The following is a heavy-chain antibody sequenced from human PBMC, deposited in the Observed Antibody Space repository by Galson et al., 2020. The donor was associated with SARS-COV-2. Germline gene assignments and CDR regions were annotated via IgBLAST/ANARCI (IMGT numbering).Heavy chain of an antibody. J-gene: IGHJ6*02. V-gene: IGHV3-53*01. Sequence: GGSLRLSCAASGFTVSSNYMSWVRQAPGKGLEWVSVIYSGGSTYYADSAKGRLSIPRDNSKNTLYLQMKILWAEDAAVYYCARDGYYDSRGGYYYGMDVWGQGTTVTVSS. D-gene: IGHD3-22*01. CDR2: IYSGGST. CDR1: GFTVSSNY. CDR3: ARDGYYDSRGGYYYGMDV.